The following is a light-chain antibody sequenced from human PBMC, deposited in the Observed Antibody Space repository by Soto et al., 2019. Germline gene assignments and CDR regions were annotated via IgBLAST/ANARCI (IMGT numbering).Light chain of an antibody. J-gene: IGKJ1*01. Sequence: DIQMTQSPSTLSASVGDRVTITCRASQSISSWLAWYQQKPGKAPKLLIYKASSLESGVPSRFSGGGSGTEFTLTISSLQADDFATYYCQQYNSYSWTFGQGTKVHIK. CDR3: QQYNSYSWT. V-gene: IGKV1-5*03. CDR2: KAS. CDR1: QSISSW.